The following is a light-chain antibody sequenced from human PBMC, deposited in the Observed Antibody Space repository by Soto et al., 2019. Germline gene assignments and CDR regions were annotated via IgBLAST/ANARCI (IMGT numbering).Light chain of an antibody. CDR3: QPYGSSPRT. CDR2: GVS. J-gene: IGKJ2*01. Sequence: EIVLTQSPGTLSLSPGERATLSCRASQSVSSSFLAWYQQKPGQAPRLLIYGVSSRATGIPDRFSGSGSGTDFTLTISRLEPEDFAVYYCQPYGSSPRTFGQGTKLEIK. CDR1: QSVSSSF. V-gene: IGKV3-20*01.